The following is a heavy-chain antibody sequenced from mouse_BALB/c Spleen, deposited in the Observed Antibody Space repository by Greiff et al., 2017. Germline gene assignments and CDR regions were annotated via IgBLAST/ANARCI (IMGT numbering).Heavy chain of an antibody. V-gene: IGHV4-1*02. J-gene: IGHJ3*01. CDR3: ARHGLGSWFAY. CDR2: INPDSSTI. D-gene: IGHD4-1*01. CDR1: GFDFSRYW. Sequence: EVKLMESGGGLVQPGGSLKLSCAASGFDFSRYWMSWVRQAPGKGLEWIGEINPDSSTINYTPSLKDKFIISRDNAKNTLYLQMSKVRSEDTALYYCARHGLGSWFAYWGQGTLVTVSA.